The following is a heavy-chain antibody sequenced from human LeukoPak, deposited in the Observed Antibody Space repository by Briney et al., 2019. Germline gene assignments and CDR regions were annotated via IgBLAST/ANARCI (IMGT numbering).Heavy chain of an antibody. CDR3: ARGYSYGWSVDY. CDR2: INPNSGGT. V-gene: IGHV1-2*02. J-gene: IGHJ4*02. Sequence: GVSVKVSCKASGYTFTSYGISWVRQAPGQGLEWMGWINPNSGGTNYAQKFQGRVTMTRDTSISTAYMELSRLRSDDTAVYYCARGYSYGWSVDYWGQGTLVTVSS. CDR1: GYTFTSYG. D-gene: IGHD5-18*01.